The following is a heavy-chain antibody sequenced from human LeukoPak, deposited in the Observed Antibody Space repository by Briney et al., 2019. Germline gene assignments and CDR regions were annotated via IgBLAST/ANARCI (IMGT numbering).Heavy chain of an antibody. Sequence: ASVKVSCKASGYSFDNYGFSWMRQAPGQGLKWMGWISTKNDKTNYAPKFQDRVTMTTDTSTSTAYMELRNLRSDDTAVYYCARSALKYYSSGSYFWGQGTLVTVSS. CDR1: GYSFDNYG. CDR2: ISTKNDKT. V-gene: IGHV1-18*04. J-gene: IGHJ4*02. D-gene: IGHD3-10*01. CDR3: ARSALKYYSSGSYF.